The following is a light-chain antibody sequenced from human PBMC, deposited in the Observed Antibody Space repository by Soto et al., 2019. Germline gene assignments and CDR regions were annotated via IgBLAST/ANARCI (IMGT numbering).Light chain of an antibody. CDR2: GAS. Sequence: DIQMTQSPSSLSASIGDRVTITCRASQTISNYLNWYQHIPGKAPKLLIYGASSLQSGVPSRFTGSGSGTDFTLTISSLHPEDFATYYCQQSFSTLVTFGPGTKVDIK. J-gene: IGKJ3*01. V-gene: IGKV1-39*01. CDR3: QQSFSTLVT. CDR1: QTISNY.